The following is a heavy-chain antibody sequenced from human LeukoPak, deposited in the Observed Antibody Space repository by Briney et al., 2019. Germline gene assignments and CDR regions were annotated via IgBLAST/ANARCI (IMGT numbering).Heavy chain of an antibody. CDR3: ARDNDSRDPPHFDY. J-gene: IGHJ4*02. CDR1: GYTLTELS. CDR2: FDPEDGET. Sequence: ASVKVSCKVSGYTLTELSMHWVRQAPGKGLEWMGGFDPEDGETIYAQKFQGRVTMTEDTSTDTAYMELSSLRSGDTAVYYCARDNDSRDPPHFDYWGQGTLVTVSS. D-gene: IGHD3-16*01. V-gene: IGHV1-24*01.